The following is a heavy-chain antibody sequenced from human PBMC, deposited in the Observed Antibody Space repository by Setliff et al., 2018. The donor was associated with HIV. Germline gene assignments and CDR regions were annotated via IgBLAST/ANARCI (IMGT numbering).Heavy chain of an antibody. V-gene: IGHV1-69*10. CDR3: VRGVQSPPHYSYYYMDV. D-gene: IGHD3-3*01. Sequence: SVKVSCKASGGNFRSYGISWVRQAPGQGLEWMGGIIPMSGVPKYAQKFQGRVTITADKSTSTAYMELTSLRFDDTAMYYCVRGVQSPPHYSYYYMDVWGEGTMVTGSS. J-gene: IGHJ6*03. CDR1: GGNFRSYG. CDR2: IIPMSGVP.